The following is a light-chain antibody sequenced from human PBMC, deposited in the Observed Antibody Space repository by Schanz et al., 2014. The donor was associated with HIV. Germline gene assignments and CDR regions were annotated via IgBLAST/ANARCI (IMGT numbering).Light chain of an antibody. CDR3: QQGSSWPPTWT. J-gene: IGKJ1*01. CDR1: QSGISY. Sequence: EIVLTQSPATLSLSPGDRATLSCRASQSGISYLAWYQQKPGQAPRLLISDSSTRATGIPARFSGSGSGTDFTLTISSLEAEDFAVYYCQQGSSWPPTWTFGQGTKVEIK. V-gene: IGKV3-11*01. CDR2: DSS.